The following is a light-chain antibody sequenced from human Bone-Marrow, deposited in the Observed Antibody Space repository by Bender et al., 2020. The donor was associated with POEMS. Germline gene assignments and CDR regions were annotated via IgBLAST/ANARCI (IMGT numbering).Light chain of an antibody. Sequence: QSALTQPASVSGSPGQSITISCTGTNSDVGSYKLVSWYQQSPGEAPKLLIYDVSKRPSGVSSRFSGSKSGNTASLTISGLQAEDEADYYCSSYAGSSISVFGGGTELTVL. V-gene: IGLV2-23*02. CDR3: SSYAGSSISV. CDR1: NSDVGSYKL. CDR2: DVS. J-gene: IGLJ3*02.